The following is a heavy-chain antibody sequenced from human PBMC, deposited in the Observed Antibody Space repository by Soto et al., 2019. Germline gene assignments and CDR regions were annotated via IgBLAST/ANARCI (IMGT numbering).Heavy chain of an antibody. CDR3: SRSLNS. Sequence: GGSLRLSCAASGFTFSTYWMDWVRQTPGKGLEWVANINQDGSEKNYVDSVKGRFTIYRDNAKNTLYLKVSSLTAEDSALYYCSRSLNSWGQGTLVTVSS. CDR1: GFTFSTYW. J-gene: IGHJ4*02. CDR2: INQDGSEK. V-gene: IGHV3-7*01.